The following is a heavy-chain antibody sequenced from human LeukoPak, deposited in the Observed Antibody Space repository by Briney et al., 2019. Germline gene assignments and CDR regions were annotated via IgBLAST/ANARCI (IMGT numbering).Heavy chain of an antibody. CDR3: ARRGGSSSRRSPIDY. V-gene: IGHV3-21*01. D-gene: IGHD6-6*01. CDR1: GFTFSSYS. Sequence: PGGSLRLSCAASGFTFSSYSMNWVRQAPGKGLEWVSSISSSSSYIYYADSVKGRFTISRDNAKNSLFLQMNGLRAEDTAVYYCARRGGSSSRRSPIDYWGQETLVTVSS. CDR2: ISSSSSYI. J-gene: IGHJ4*02.